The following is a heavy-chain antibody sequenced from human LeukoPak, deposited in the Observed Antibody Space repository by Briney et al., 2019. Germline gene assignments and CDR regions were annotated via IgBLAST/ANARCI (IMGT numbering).Heavy chain of an antibody. CDR1: GYTFTSYY. J-gene: IGHJ3*02. D-gene: IGHD5-24*01. CDR2: INPSGGST. CDR3: AREMATIGSAFDI. V-gene: IGHV1-46*01. Sequence: EASVKVSCKASGYTFTSYYMHWVRQAPGQGLEWMGIINPSGGSTSYAQKFQGRVTMTRDMSTSTVYMELSSLRSEDTAVYYCAREMATIGSAFDIWGQGTMVTVSS.